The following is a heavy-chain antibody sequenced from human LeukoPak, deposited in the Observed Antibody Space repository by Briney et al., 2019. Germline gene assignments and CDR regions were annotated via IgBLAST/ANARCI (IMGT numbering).Heavy chain of an antibody. CDR1: GASISSSSHC. J-gene: IGHJ4*02. CDR2: LCYGGST. Sequence: SETLSLTCTVSGASISSSSHCWGWIRQSPGKGLEWIGSLCYGGSTYYNPSLKSRVIISVDTSKKEASLRSLSVTAADTAFYYCARDDRITGTTDYWGQGTLVTVSS. V-gene: IGHV4-39*07. D-gene: IGHD1-20*01. CDR3: ARDDRITGTTDY.